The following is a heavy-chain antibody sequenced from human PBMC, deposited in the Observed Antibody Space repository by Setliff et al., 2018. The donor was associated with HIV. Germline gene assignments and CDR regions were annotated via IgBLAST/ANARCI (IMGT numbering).Heavy chain of an antibody. V-gene: IGHV4-31*03. D-gene: IGHD6-19*01. Sequence: PSETLSLTCTVSGGSISSGTYYWSWIRQRPGKGLEWIGYIYYSGSTYYNPSLKSRTTISIDTSKNQFSLNLNSVTTADTAVYFCARFSLRAMAGAFGSGDSWGQGTLVTVSS. CDR2: IYYSGST. CDR1: GGSISSGTYY. CDR3: ARFSLRAMAGAFGSGDS. J-gene: IGHJ4*02.